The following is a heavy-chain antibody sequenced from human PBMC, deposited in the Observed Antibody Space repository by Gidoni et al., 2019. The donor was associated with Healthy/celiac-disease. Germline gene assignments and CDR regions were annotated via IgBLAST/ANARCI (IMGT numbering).Heavy chain of an antibody. V-gene: IGHV4-34*01. CDR1: GGSFSGYY. Sequence: QVHLQQWGAGLLRPSETLSLTCAVYGGSFSGYYWSWIRQPPGKGLEWSGEINHSGSTNYNPSLKSRVTISVDTSKNQFSLKLSSVTAADTAVYYCARYGDSESDVWGKGTTVTVSS. CDR3: ARYGDSESDV. D-gene: IGHD4-17*01. CDR2: INHSGST. J-gene: IGHJ6*04.